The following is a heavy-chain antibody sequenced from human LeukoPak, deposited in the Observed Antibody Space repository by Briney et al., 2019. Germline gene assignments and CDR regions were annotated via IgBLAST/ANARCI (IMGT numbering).Heavy chain of an antibody. D-gene: IGHD3-22*01. CDR3: ARGCSSGYYYLGWFDP. Sequence: SETLSLTCTVSGGSISSYYWSWIRQPPGKGLEWIGEINHSGSTNYNPSLKSRVTISVDTSKNQFSLKLSSVTAADTAVYYCARGCSSGYYYLGWFDPWGQGTLVTVSS. J-gene: IGHJ5*02. V-gene: IGHV4-34*01. CDR2: INHSGST. CDR1: GGSISSYY.